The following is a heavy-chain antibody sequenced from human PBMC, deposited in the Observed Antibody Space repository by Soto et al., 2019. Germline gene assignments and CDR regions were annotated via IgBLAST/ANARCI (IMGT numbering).Heavy chain of an antibody. D-gene: IGHD2-15*01. V-gene: IGHV5-51*01. Sequence: PGESLKISCKGSGYIFANDWIAWVRQMPGKGLEWMGIIFPGDSDTRYSPSFQGQVTISADKSINTAYLQWSSLQASDTAVYYCARRVAAHPYFDFWGQGTLVTVSS. J-gene: IGHJ4*02. CDR2: IFPGDSDT. CDR3: ARRVAAHPYFDF. CDR1: GYIFANDW.